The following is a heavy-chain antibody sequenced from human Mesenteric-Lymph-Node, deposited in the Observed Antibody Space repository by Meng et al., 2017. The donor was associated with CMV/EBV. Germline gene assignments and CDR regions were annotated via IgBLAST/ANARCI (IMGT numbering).Heavy chain of an antibody. Sequence: GRSLRLSCTASRFTFDDYAMDWVRQAPGKGLEWVSAISGSSESADYADSVKGRFTISRDNSRNTLYVQMNSLGAEDTAVYYCARVRTYCSSPSCYYFDFWGQGTLVTVSS. CDR1: RFTFDDYA. CDR3: ARVRTYCSSPSCYYFDF. J-gene: IGHJ4*02. CDR2: ISGSSESA. V-gene: IGHV3-23*01. D-gene: IGHD2-2*01.